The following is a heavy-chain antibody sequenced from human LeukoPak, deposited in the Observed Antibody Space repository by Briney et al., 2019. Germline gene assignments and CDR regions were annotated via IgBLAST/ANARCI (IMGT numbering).Heavy chain of an antibody. D-gene: IGHD3-16*01. CDR2: ISNSGSP. J-gene: IGHJ4*02. CDR3: ARGGAGPLRD. V-gene: IGHV4-59*02. Sequence: SETLSLTCTVSSASVSSYYWSWVRQPPGGGLEWIGYISNSGSPSYNPSFKSRVTFSADTSKNHLSLKLNSVTPADTAVYFCARGGAGPLRDWGQGTLVTVSS. CDR1: SASVSSYY.